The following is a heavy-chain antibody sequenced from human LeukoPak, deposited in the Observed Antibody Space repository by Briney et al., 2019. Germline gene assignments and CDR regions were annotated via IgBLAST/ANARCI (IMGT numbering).Heavy chain of an antibody. Sequence: PGGSLRLSCAVSGFTFSNYWMNSVPQAPGKGLESVANIKEDGSHKYYVESVKGRFTVSRDNAKNSVYLQMSSLRDEDTAVYYCARGLNTCPGVDYWGQGTLVTVSS. CDR2: IKEDGSHK. CDR1: GFTFSNYW. J-gene: IGHJ4*02. CDR3: ARGLNTCPGVDY. V-gene: IGHV3-7*01. D-gene: IGHD3-16*01.